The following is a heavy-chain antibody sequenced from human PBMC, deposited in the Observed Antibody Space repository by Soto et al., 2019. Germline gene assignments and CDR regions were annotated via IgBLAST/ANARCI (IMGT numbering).Heavy chain of an antibody. CDR2: IIPVLGNT. V-gene: IGHV1-69*10. D-gene: IGHD3-10*01. CDR1: GGTLRQHA. J-gene: IGHJ3*01. Sequence: AAVQVSCKACGGTLRQHAIKSLRQAPAQGIEWTGGIIPVLGNTHHAHKFQSRGSITADESTSTAYMELSSLASDDTAVYYWAWVVIRICYFSVSVRGQGTRGT. CDR3: AWVVIRICYFSVSV.